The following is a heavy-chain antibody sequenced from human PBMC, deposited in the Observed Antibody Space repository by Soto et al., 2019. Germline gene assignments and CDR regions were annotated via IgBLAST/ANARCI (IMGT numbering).Heavy chain of an antibody. CDR3: ARTPSSIAAHYFDY. V-gene: IGHV4-34*01. CDR2: INHSGST. J-gene: IGHJ4*02. D-gene: IGHD6-6*01. CDR1: GGSFSGYY. Sequence: PSETLSLTCAVYGGSFSGYYWSWIRQPPGKELEWIGEINHSGSTNYNPSLKSRVTISVDTSKNQFSLKLSSVTAADTAVYYCARTPSSIAAHYFDYWGQGTLVTVSS.